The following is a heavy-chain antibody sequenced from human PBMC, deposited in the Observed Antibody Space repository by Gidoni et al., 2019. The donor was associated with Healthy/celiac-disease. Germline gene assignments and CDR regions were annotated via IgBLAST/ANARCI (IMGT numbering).Heavy chain of an antibody. CDR1: GFTFSSYS. V-gene: IGHV3-48*01. CDR3: ASRTVIEYYYYGMDV. CDR2: ISSSSSTI. Sequence: EVQLVESGGGLVQPGGSLRLSCSASGFTFSSYSMNWVRQAPGKGLEWVSYISSSSSTIYYADSVKGRFTISRDNAKNSLYLQMNSLRAEDTAVYYCASRTVIEYYYYGMDVWGQGTTVTVSS. J-gene: IGHJ6*02.